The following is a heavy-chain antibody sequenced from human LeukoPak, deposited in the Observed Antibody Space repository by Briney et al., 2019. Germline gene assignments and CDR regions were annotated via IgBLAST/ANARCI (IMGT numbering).Heavy chain of an antibody. J-gene: IGHJ5*02. V-gene: IGHV3-11*01. D-gene: IGHD6-13*01. CDR2: ISSSGSTI. CDR1: GFTFSDYY. Sequence: PGGSLRLSCAASGFTFSDYYMSWIRQAPGKGLEWVSYISSSGSTIYYADSVKGRFTISRDNAKNSLYLQMNSLRAEDTAVYYCARVEQLVSAGYWFDPWGQGTLVTVSS. CDR3: ARVEQLVSAGYWFDP.